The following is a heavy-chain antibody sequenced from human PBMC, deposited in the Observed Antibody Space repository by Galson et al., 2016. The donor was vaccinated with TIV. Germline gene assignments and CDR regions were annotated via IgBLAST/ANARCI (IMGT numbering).Heavy chain of an antibody. CDR2: ISASGNTI. CDR3: SRGPGRDYAWTTYRYSPAYYFEY. V-gene: IGHV3-11*01. D-gene: IGHD3-16*02. J-gene: IGHJ4*02. CDR1: GFNFSDYY. Sequence: ESLRLSCAASGFNFSDYYMTWVRQAPGKGLEWIAYISASGNTISYPDSVKGRFTVSRDNPKNSVFLQMNNLRVDDTAVYYCSRGPGRDYAWTTYRYSPAYYFEYWGQGTLVPVST.